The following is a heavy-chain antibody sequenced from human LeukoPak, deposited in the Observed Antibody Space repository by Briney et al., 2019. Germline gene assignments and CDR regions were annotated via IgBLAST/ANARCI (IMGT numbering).Heavy chain of an antibody. Sequence: SETLSLTCTVSGYSISSGYYWGWIRQPPGKGLEWIGSIYQSGSTHYSPSLKSRLTISIDTSKSQFSLRLSSVTAADTAVYYCAGLLMVRGVKVAMDVWGQGTTVTVSS. CDR1: GYSISSGYY. D-gene: IGHD3-10*01. CDR2: IYQSGST. V-gene: IGHV4-38-2*02. CDR3: AGLLMVRGVKVAMDV. J-gene: IGHJ6*02.